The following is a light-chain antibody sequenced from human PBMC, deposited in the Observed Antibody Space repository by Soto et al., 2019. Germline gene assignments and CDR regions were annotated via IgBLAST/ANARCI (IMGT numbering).Light chain of an antibody. V-gene: IGKV3-20*01. CDR2: GAS. Sequence: EIVLTQSPGTLSLSPGERATLSCRASQSVSSSYLAWYQQKPGQAPRLLIYGASSRATCIPDRFSGSGSGTDFTLTISRLEPEEFAVYYCQQYGSSPRHTFGQGTKLEIK. CDR3: QQYGSSPRHT. CDR1: QSVSSSY. J-gene: IGKJ2*01.